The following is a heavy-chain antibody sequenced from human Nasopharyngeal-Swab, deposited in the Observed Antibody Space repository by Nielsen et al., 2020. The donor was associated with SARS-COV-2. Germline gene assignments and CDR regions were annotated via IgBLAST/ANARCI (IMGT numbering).Heavy chain of an antibody. CDR3: TRAATLYYGMDV. Sequence: GGSLRLSCAASGFTFSSYGMHWVRQAPGKGLEWVGFIRSKAYGGTTEYAASVKGRFTISRDDSKSIAYLQMNSLKTEDTAVYYCTRAATLYYGMDVWGQGTTVTVSS. CDR2: IRSKAYGGTT. V-gene: IGHV3-49*04. J-gene: IGHJ6*02. CDR1: GFTFSSYG. D-gene: IGHD2-15*01.